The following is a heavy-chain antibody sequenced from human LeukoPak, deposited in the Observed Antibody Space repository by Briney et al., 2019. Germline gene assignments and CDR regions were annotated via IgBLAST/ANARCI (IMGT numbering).Heavy chain of an antibody. V-gene: IGHV5-51*01. CDR2: IYPDDSDS. Sequence: GESLKISCKGSGYTFTNYWIAWVRQMPGKGLEWIGMIYPDDSDSRYSPSFQGQVTFSADKSISTAYLQWSSLKASDSAMYYCVRESGYSSGWYPYWGQGTLVTVSS. J-gene: IGHJ4*02. CDR1: GYTFTNYW. CDR3: VRESGYSSGWYPY. D-gene: IGHD6-19*01.